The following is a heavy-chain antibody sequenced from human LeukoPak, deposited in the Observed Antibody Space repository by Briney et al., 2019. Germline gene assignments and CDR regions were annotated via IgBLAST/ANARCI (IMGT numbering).Heavy chain of an antibody. Sequence: GGSLRLSCAASGFTFSSYWMTWVRQAPGKGPEFVANINQDGSVKNYVDPVKGRFTISRDNAKNSLYLQMNSLRADDTAVYYCARDPGSSSFDYWGQGTLVTVSS. J-gene: IGHJ4*02. V-gene: IGHV3-7*01. CDR2: INQDGSVK. CDR3: ARDPGSSSFDY. CDR1: GFTFSSYW. D-gene: IGHD6-13*01.